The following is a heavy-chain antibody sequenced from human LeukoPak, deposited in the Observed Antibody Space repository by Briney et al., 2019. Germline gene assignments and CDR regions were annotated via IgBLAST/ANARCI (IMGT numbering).Heavy chain of an antibody. V-gene: IGHV4-61*01. CDR2: IYYSGST. J-gene: IGHJ5*02. CDR1: GGSISSSSYY. CDR3: ARTKNNWFDP. D-gene: IGHD2-8*01. Sequence: SETLSLTCTVSGGSISSSSYYWSWIRQPPGKGLEWIGYIYYSGSTNYNPSLKSRVTISVDTSKNQFSLKLSSVTAADTAVYYCARTKNNWFDPWGQGTLVTVSS.